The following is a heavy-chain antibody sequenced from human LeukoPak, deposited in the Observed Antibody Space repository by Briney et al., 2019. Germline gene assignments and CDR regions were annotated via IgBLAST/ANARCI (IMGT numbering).Heavy chain of an antibody. V-gene: IGHV1-46*01. J-gene: IGHJ4*02. D-gene: IGHD6-6*01. Sequence: ASVKVSCKASGYTFTSNHIHWVRQAPGQGLEWMGVINPSGDSTSYAPNFQGRVTVTRDTSTSTVYMELSSLRPEDTAIYYCAKIAARDTGEGYWGQGTLVTVSS. CDR1: GYTFTSNH. CDR3: AKIAARDTGEGY. CDR2: INPSGDST.